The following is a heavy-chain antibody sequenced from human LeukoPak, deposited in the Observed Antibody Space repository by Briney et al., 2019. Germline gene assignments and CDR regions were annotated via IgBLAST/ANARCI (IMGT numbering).Heavy chain of an antibody. V-gene: IGHV4-59*11. J-gene: IGHJ4*02. CDR1: RGSISRHY. CDR3: ARDGGSGLFDF. D-gene: IGHD3-10*01. CDR2: IYYSGST. Sequence: SETLSLTCTVSRGSISRHYWSWIRQPPGKGLEWVGNIYYSGSTKYNPSLKSRVTISVDTSKNQFTLKLGSVTAADTAVYYCARDGGSGLFDFWGQGILVTVSS.